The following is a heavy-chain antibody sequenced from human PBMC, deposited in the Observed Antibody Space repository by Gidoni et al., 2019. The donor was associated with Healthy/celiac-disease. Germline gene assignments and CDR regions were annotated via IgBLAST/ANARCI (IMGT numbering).Heavy chain of an antibody. CDR1: GFPFDVYA. Sequence: EVQLVESGGGLVQPGRSLRPSCAASGFPFDVYAMHWVRQAPGKGLEWVSGISWNSGSIGYADSVKGRFTISRDNAKNSLYLQMNSLRAEDTALYYCAKDTSSTNPVYYFDYWGQGTLVTVSS. CDR3: AKDTSSTNPVYYFDY. CDR2: ISWNSGSI. J-gene: IGHJ4*02. D-gene: IGHD2-2*01. V-gene: IGHV3-9*01.